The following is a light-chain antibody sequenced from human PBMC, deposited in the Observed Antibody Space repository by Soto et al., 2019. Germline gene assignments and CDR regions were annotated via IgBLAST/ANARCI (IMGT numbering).Light chain of an antibody. J-gene: IGKJ3*01. CDR3: QQYGTSIT. Sequence: EFVLTQSPGTLSLSPGERATLSCRARQLVTSNYLAWYQQKPGQAPRLLILGASSRATGIPDRFSGSGSGTDFTRTISRLEPEDFSVYYCQQYGTSITFGPGTKVDIK. CDR2: GAS. CDR1: QLVTSNY. V-gene: IGKV3-20*01.